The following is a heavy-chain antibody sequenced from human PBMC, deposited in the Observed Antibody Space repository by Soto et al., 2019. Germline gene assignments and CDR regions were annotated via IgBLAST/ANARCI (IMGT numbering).Heavy chain of an antibody. V-gene: IGHV4-61*01. CDR3: ARGDAIDWFDP. Sequence: SETLSLTCTVSGGSVSRASFHWNWTRQPPGKGLEWIGYIYDSGSTNYNPSLKSRVTTPIDTSKNQFSLKLSSVTAADTAVYYCARGDAIDWFDPWGQGTLVTVSS. CDR2: IYDSGST. J-gene: IGHJ5*02. D-gene: IGHD2-2*01. CDR1: GGSVSRASFH.